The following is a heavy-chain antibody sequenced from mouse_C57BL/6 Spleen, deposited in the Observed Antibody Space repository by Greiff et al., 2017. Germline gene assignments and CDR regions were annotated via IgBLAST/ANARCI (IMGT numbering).Heavy chain of an antibody. CDR2: IYPGDGDT. CDR1: GYAFSSSW. J-gene: IGHJ1*03. D-gene: IGHD1-1*01. V-gene: IGHV1-82*01. Sequence: VQLQQSGPELVKPGASVKISCKASGYAFSSSWMNWVKQRPGKGLEWIGRIYPGDGDTNSNGKFKGKATLTADKSSSTAYMQLSSLTYEDSAVYFCARSPPYYGSSHWYFDVWGTGTTVTVSS. CDR3: ARSPPYYGSSHWYFDV.